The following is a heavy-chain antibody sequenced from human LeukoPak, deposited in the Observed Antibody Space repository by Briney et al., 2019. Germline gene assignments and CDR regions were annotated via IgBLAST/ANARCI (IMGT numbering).Heavy chain of an antibody. Sequence: NPSETLSLTCTVSGGTISSYSWNWIRQPPGKGLEWIGYIHDSGSTKYNPSLKSRVAISVDTSKNQFSLKLSSVTAADTAVYYCARWYYSGWAFDNWGQGTLVTVSS. CDR3: ARWYYSGWAFDN. CDR2: IHDSGST. D-gene: IGHD6-19*01. V-gene: IGHV4-59*08. CDR1: GGTISSYS. J-gene: IGHJ4*02.